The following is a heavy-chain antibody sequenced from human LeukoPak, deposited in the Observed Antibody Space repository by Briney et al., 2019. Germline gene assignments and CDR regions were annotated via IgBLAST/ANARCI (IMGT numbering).Heavy chain of an antibody. J-gene: IGHJ6*03. D-gene: IGHD1-1*01. CDR3: ARDRSSGTTFYYYYMDV. CDR1: GGTFSSYA. CDR2: IIPIFGTA. V-gene: IGHV1-69*05. Sequence: GASVKVSCKASGGTFSSYAISWVRQAPGQGLEWMGGIIPIFGTANYAQKFQGRVTITTDESTSTAYMELSSLRSEDTAVYYCARDRSSGTTFYYYYMDVWGKGTTVTVSS.